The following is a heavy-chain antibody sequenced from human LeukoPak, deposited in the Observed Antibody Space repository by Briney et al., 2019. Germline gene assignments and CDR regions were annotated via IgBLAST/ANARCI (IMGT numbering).Heavy chain of an antibody. CDR1: GFTFSSYG. V-gene: IGHV3-30*18. CDR3: AKVSNDILTGYFDY. Sequence: GRSLRLSCAASGFTFSSYGMHWVRLAPGKGLEWVAVISYDGSNKYYADSVKGRFTISRDNSKNTLYLQMNSLRAEDTAVYYCAKVSNDILTGYFDYWGQGTLVTVSS. D-gene: IGHD3-9*01. J-gene: IGHJ4*02. CDR2: ISYDGSNK.